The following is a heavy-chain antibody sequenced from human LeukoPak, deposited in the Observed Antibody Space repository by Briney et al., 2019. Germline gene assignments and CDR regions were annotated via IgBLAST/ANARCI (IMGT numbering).Heavy chain of an antibody. Sequence: KPSETLSLTCAVYGGSFSGYYWSWIRQPPGKGLEWIGEINHSGSTNYNPSLKSRVTISVDTSKNQFSLKLSSVTAADTAVYCCARGRGPFDPWGQGTLVTVSS. CDR3: ARGRGPFDP. J-gene: IGHJ5*02. CDR1: GGSFSGYY. D-gene: IGHD3-10*01. CDR2: INHSGST. V-gene: IGHV4-34*01.